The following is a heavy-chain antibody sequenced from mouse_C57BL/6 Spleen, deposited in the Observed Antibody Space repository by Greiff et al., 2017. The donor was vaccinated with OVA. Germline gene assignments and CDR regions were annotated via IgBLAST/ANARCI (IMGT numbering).Heavy chain of an antibody. D-gene: IGHD1-1*01. CDR2: IRLKSDNYAT. V-gene: IGHV6-3*01. CDR1: GFTFSNYW. J-gene: IGHJ2*01. CDR3: TDITTVVANFDY. Sequence: EVKLVESGGGLVQPGGSMKLSCVASGFTFSNYWMNWVRQSPEKGLEWVAQIRLKSDNYATHYAESVKGRFTISRDDSKSSVYLQMNNLRAEDTGIYYCTDITTVVANFDYWGQGTTLTVSS.